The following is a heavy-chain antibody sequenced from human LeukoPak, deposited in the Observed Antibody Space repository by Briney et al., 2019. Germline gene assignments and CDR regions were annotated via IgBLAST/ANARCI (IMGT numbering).Heavy chain of an antibody. D-gene: IGHD3-10*01. CDR1: GFTFSSKW. Sequence: PGGSLRLSCTASGFTFSSKWMTWVRQAPGKGLEWVANIKYDGSEKYYVDSVKGRFTISRDDAKNSLYPQMNSLRAEDTAVYYCARDGSREWPLGYWGQGTLVTVSS. V-gene: IGHV3-7*01. J-gene: IGHJ4*02. CDR3: ARDGSREWPLGY. CDR2: IKYDGSEK.